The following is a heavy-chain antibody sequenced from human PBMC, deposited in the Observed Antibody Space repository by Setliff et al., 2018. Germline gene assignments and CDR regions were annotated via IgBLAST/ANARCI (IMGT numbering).Heavy chain of an antibody. Sequence: SETLSLTCTVSRGSISTYAWSWIRHIPGKGLEWVGYIYDTGYVNYNPSLKSRVSMSVHTSKNQVFLRLTSVTDADTAMYYCAGVTYKGRGENYFDWWGQGTPVTVSS. CDR1: RGSISTYA. J-gene: IGHJ4*02. CDR2: IYDTGYV. D-gene: IGHD3-16*01. CDR3: AGVTYKGRGENYFDW. V-gene: IGHV4-59*08.